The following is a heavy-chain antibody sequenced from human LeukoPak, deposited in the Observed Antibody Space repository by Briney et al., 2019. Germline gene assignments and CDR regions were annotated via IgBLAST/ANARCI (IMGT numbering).Heavy chain of an antibody. Sequence: PSETLSLTCTVSGYSISSGYYWGWIRQPPGKGLEWIGSIYYSGSTYYNPSLKSRVTISVDTSKNQFSLKLSSVTAADTAVYYCARDLWELVDYWGQGTLVTVSS. V-gene: IGHV4-38-2*02. CDR1: GYSISSGYY. J-gene: IGHJ4*02. D-gene: IGHD1-26*01. CDR3: ARDLWELVDY. CDR2: IYYSGST.